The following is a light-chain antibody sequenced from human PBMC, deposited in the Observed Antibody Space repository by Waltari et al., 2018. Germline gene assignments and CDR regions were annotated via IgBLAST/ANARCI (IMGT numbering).Light chain of an antibody. CDR1: QNINIW. Sequence: DIQMTQAPSILSASIGDRVTITCRASQNINIWLAWYQHKPGKGPRLMIYTASTLERGVSSRFSGSGAGTNFTLTISSLQPDDFATYYCQQYDSFLGTFGQGTKVDI. CDR2: TAS. CDR3: QQYDSFLGT. V-gene: IGKV1-5*03. J-gene: IGKJ1*01.